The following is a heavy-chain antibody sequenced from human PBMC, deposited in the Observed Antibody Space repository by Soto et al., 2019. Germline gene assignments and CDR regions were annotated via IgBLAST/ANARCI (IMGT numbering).Heavy chain of an antibody. D-gene: IGHD3-22*01. CDR2: ISGSGGST. CDR1: GFTFSSYA. J-gene: IGHJ4*02. CDR3: AKGSPPLDYYYDSSGYYYFDY. V-gene: IGHV3-23*01. Sequence: GSLRLSCAASGFTFSSYAMSWVRQAPGKGLEWVSAISGSGGSTYYADSVKGRFTISRDNSKNTLYLQMNSLRAEDTAVYYCAKGSPPLDYYYDSSGYYYFDYWGQGTLVTVSS.